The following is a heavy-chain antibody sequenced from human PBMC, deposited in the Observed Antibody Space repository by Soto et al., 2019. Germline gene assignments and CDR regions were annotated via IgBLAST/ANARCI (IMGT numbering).Heavy chain of an antibody. Sequence: QAQLVQSGAEVKKPGSSVKVSCKTSGGTLSSYAISWVRQAPGQGLEWMGGIIPIFGTANYAQKYQGRVTITADESTSTAYMELSSLRSEDTXMXYCVSGREGRDGYNYLDQWGQGTLVTVSS. V-gene: IGHV1-69*01. J-gene: IGHJ5*02. CDR3: VSGREGRDGYNYLDQ. CDR1: GGTLSSYA. D-gene: IGHD5-12*01. CDR2: IIPIFGTA.